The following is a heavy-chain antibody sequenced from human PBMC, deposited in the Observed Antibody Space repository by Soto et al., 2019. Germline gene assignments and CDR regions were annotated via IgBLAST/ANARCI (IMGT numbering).Heavy chain of an antibody. CDR1: GATFSRYA. Sequence: SVKVSFKASGATFSRYAIRWVRQTPGQGAEWMGGIILIFGTANYAQKFQGRVTITADESTSTAYMELSSLRSEDTAVYYCARGGPLGGGVVVPAAMWWDYGMDVWGQGTTVTVSS. CDR2: IILIFGTA. V-gene: IGHV1-69*13. J-gene: IGHJ6*02. CDR3: ARGGPLGGGVVVPAAMWWDYGMDV. D-gene: IGHD2-2*01.